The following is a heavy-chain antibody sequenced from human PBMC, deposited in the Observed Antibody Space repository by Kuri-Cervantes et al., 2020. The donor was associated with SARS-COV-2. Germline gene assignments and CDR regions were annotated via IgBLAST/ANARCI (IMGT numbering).Heavy chain of an antibody. CDR1: GGSISSGDYY. CDR2: IYYSGTT. Sequence: SETLSLTCTVSGGSISSGDYYWSWIRQPPGKGLEWIGYIYYSGTTYYNSSLRSRVTISVDTSKNQFSLNLTSVTATDTAIYYCARRTSGNFDLWGRGILVTVSS. V-gene: IGHV4-30-4*08. CDR3: ARRTSGNFDL. J-gene: IGHJ2*01. D-gene: IGHD3-3*01.